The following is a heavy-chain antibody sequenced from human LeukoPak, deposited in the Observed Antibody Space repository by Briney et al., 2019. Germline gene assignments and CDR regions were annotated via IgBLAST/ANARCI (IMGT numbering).Heavy chain of an antibody. CDR3: ARDLGIALPGNRDS. V-gene: IGHV1-18*01. Sequence: ASVNVSCKASGYTFTIYGISWVRQAPGQGLEWMGGISPNNGNTKYALKPQGRVTMTTDTSTSKAYMEMRSLTSDDTAVYYCARDLGIALPGNRDSWGQGDLVTVSS. J-gene: IGHJ1*01. CDR1: GYTFTIYG. D-gene: IGHD6-13*01. CDR2: ISPNNGNT.